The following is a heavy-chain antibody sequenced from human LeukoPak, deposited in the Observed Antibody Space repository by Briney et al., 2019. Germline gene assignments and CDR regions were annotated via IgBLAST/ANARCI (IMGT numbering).Heavy chain of an antibody. Sequence: PGGSLRLSCAASGFTFSSYGMHWVRQAPGKVLEWVAVIWYDGSNKYYADSVKGRFTISRDNSKNTLYLQMNSLRAEDTAVYYCARDSGAHAFDIWGQGTMVTVSS. CDR3: ARDSGAHAFDI. CDR2: IWYDGSNK. V-gene: IGHV3-33*01. J-gene: IGHJ3*02. CDR1: GFTFSSYG. D-gene: IGHD3-10*01.